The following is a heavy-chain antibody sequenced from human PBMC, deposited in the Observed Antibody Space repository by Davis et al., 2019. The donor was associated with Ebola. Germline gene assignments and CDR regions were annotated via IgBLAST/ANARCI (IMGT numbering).Heavy chain of an antibody. D-gene: IGHD6-13*01. CDR2: ISSSSSYI. CDR1: GFTFSSYS. V-gene: IGHV3-21*01. J-gene: IGHJ6*04. Sequence: GGSLRLSCAASGFTFSSYSMNWVRQAPGKGLEWVSSISSSSSYIYYADSVKGRFTISRDNAKNSLYLQMNSLRAEDTAVYYCAREINQQLVPNYYYYYGMDVWGKGTTVTVSS. CDR3: AREINQQLVPNYYYYYGMDV.